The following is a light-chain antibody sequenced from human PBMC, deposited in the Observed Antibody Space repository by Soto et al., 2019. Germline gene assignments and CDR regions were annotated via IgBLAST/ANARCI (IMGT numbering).Light chain of an antibody. V-gene: IGLV2-23*02. CDR3: FPRL. Sequence: QSALTQPASVSGSPGQSITISCTGTSTDPATYDLVSWYQQHPGKAPQLIIYEVAKRPSGVSARFSGSQSGDTASLTISGLQAADEAYYYCFPRLFGGGTKLTVL. CDR2: EVA. CDR1: STDPATYDL. J-gene: IGLJ2*01.